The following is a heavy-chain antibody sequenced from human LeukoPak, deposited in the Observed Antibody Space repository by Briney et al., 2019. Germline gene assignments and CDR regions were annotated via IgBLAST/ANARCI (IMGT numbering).Heavy chain of an antibody. CDR2: INPNSGGT. CDR3: ARDWRVIGVRVFDY. CDR1: GYTFTGYY. D-gene: IGHD3-22*01. V-gene: IGHV1-2*02. J-gene: IGHJ4*02. Sequence: ASVKVSRKASGYTFTGYYIHWVRQAPGQGLEWMGWINPNSGGTNYAQKFQGRVTMTRDTSISTAYMELSRLRSDDTAIYYCARDWRVIGVRVFDYWGQGTLVTVSS.